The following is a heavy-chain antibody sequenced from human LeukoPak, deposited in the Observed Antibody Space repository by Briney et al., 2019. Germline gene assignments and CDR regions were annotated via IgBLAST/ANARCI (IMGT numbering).Heavy chain of an antibody. V-gene: IGHV4-59*01. Sequence: SETLSLTCTVSGGSISSYYWSWIREPPGKGLEWIGYIYYSGSTNYNPSLKSRVTISVDTSKNQFSLKLSSVTAADTAVYYCARDSTVADDAFDIWGQGTMVTVSS. CDR2: IYYSGST. D-gene: IGHD4-17*01. J-gene: IGHJ3*02. CDR3: ARDSTVADDAFDI. CDR1: GGSISSYY.